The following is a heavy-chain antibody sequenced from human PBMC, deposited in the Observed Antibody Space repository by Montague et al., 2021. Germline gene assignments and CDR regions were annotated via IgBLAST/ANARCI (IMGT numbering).Heavy chain of an antibody. D-gene: IGHD3-16*01. J-gene: IGHJ4*01. Sequence: FRRLSWAASGFTVSGSFLTWVRQPPGKGLEWVSLIYSGGSTSYAASVEGRFTISRDNSKNTLYLQMNGLRAADTAVYYCARASFGGPGDWGQGTLVTVSS. CDR3: ARASFGGPGD. CDR1: GFTVSGSF. V-gene: IGHV3-53*03. CDR2: IYSGGST.